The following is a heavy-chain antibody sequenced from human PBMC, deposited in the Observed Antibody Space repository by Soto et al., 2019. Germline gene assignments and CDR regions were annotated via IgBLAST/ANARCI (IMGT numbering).Heavy chain of an antibody. CDR2: ISAYNGNT. CDR3: ARTPDYSDYFDY. D-gene: IGHD4-4*01. J-gene: IGHJ4*02. V-gene: IGHV1-18*01. Sequence: QVQLVQSGAEVKKPGASVKVSCKASGYTFTSYGITWVRQAPGQGLEWMGWISAYNGNTKYSQKIQGRVTMTTDTSTSTAYIELTSLRSDDTAVYYCARTPDYSDYFDYWGQGTLVTVSS. CDR1: GYTFTSYG.